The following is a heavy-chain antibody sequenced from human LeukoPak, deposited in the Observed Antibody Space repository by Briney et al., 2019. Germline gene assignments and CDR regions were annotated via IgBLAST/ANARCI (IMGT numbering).Heavy chain of an antibody. D-gene: IGHD4-17*01. Sequence: SETLSLTCAVSGGSFSGYYWTWIRQPPGKGLEWIGEINHSGNANYNPSLKSRVTISLDMSEDHFSLKLTSVTAADTAVYYCARGQGTVTTHWGQGTLVTVSS. CDR2: INHSGNA. V-gene: IGHV4-34*01. CDR1: GGSFSGYY. J-gene: IGHJ4*02. CDR3: ARGQGTVTTH.